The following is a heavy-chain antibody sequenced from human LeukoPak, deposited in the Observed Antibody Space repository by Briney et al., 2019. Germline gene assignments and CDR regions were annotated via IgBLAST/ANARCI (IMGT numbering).Heavy chain of an antibody. D-gene: IGHD2-2*01. CDR2: IHSSGSA. CDR1: GVSLRSYY. V-gene: IGHV4-4*07. CDR3: ASDCSSSRCYDS. J-gene: IGHJ4*02. Sequence: SETLSLTCTVSGVSLRSYYWSWIRQAAGKGLEWIGRIHSSGSANYCPSLTSRVTMSVDTFNNQFSLNLTSVTAADTAIYYCASDCSSSRCYDSWGQGILVTVSS.